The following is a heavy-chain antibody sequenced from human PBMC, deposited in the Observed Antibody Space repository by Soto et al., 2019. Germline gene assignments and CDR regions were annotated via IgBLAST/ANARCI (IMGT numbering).Heavy chain of an antibody. J-gene: IGHJ5*02. V-gene: IGHV3-7*01. CDR3: ARSIAARLNWFDP. Sequence: GGSMRLSCAASGFTFSSYWRSWVRQAPGKGLEWVANIKQDGSEKYYVDSVKGRFTISRDNAKNSLYLQMNSLRAEDTAVYYCARSIAARLNWFDPWGQGTLVTVSS. CDR1: GFTFSSYW. CDR2: IKQDGSEK. D-gene: IGHD6-6*01.